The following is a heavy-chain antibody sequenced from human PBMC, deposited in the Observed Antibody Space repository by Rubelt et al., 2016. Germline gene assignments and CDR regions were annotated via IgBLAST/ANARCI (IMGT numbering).Heavy chain of an antibody. CDR3: AREMIATENAFDY. D-gene: IGHD5-24*01. CDR2: IIPILGIA. Sequence: QVQLVQSGAEVKKPGASVKVSCKASGGTFSSYAISWVRQAPGQGLEWMGRIIPILGIANYAQKFQGRVTITADKSTSTAYMELSSLRSEDTAVYYCAREMIATENAFDYWGQGTLVTVSS. CDR1: GGTFSSYA. J-gene: IGHJ4*02. V-gene: IGHV1-69*09.